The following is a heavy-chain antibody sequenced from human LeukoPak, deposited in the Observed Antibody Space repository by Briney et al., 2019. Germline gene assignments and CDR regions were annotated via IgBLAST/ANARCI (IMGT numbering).Heavy chain of an antibody. V-gene: IGHV1-2*02. CDR1: GYTFTSYG. CDR2: INPNSGGT. CDR3: ARGNNYDSSDYYSWFDP. D-gene: IGHD3-22*01. Sequence: GASVKVSCKASGYTFTSYGISWVRQAPGQGLEWMGWINPNSGGTNYVQKFQGRVTMTRDTSISTAYMELSSLRSDDTALYYCARGNNYDSSDYYSWFDPWGQGTLVTVSS. J-gene: IGHJ5*02.